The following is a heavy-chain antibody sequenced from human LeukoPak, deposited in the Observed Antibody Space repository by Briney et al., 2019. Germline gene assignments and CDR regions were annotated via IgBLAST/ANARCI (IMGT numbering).Heavy chain of an antibody. CDR2: ISSSSSYI. V-gene: IGHV3-21*01. D-gene: IGHD2-21*01. J-gene: IGHJ3*02. CDR3: AREVKGAFDI. Sequence: GGSLRLSCAASGFTFSSYSMNWVRQAPGKGLEWVSSISSSSSYIYYADSVKGRFTISRDNAKNSLYPQMNSLRAEDTAVYYCAREVKGAFDIWGQGTMVTVSS. CDR1: GFTFSSYS.